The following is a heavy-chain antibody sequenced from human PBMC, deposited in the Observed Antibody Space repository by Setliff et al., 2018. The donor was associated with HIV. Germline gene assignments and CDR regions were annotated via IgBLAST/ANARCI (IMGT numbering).Heavy chain of an antibody. Sequence: PGGSLRLSCAASGFTFSSYWMSWVRQAPGKGLEWVANIKDDGSEKFYVDSVKGRFTISRDNAEKSLYLQMISLRADDTALYFCAKLMYAELWPLDIDHWGQGTLVTVSS. V-gene: IGHV3-7*03. CDR3: AKLMYAELWPLDIDH. J-gene: IGHJ4*02. CDR1: GFTFSSYW. CDR2: IKDDGSEK. D-gene: IGHD1-1*01.